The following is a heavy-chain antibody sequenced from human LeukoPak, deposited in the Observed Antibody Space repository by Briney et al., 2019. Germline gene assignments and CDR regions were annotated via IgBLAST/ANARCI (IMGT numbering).Heavy chain of an antibody. V-gene: IGHV4-34*01. J-gene: IGHJ5*02. Sequence: SQTLSLTRALYRGSFSGYYWSWSRQPAGPGLGGIGEINHSGSTNYHPSPKSRVTISVDTSKNQFSLNLSSVTAADTAVYYCARDAYYGSGSYYNQLGHMGFDPWGQGTLVTVSS. CDR1: RGSFSGYY. CDR2: INHSGST. CDR3: ARDAYYGSGSYYNQLGHMGFDP. D-gene: IGHD3-10*01.